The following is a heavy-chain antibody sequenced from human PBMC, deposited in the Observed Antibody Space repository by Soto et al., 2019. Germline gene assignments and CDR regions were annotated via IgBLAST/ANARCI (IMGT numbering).Heavy chain of an antibody. D-gene: IGHD7-27*01. V-gene: IGHV3-33*01. J-gene: IGHJ3*02. CDR3: ARDSVTGEPPDEAFDI. CDR1: GFTFSSYG. Sequence: GGSLRLSCAASGFTFSSYGMHWVRQAPGKGLEWVAVIWYDGSNKYYADSVKGRFTISRDNSKNTLYLQMNSLRAEDTAVYYCARDSVTGEPPDEAFDIWGQGTLVTVSS. CDR2: IWYDGSNK.